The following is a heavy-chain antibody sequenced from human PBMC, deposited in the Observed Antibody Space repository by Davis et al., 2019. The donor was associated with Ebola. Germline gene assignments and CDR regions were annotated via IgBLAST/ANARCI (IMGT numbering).Heavy chain of an antibody. V-gene: IGHV3-48*03. D-gene: IGHD2-21*01. CDR3: AREAPFCGGDCLDY. CDR1: GFILRSYE. J-gene: IGHJ4*02. CDR2: NGPSGSDI. Sequence: GESLKIPCAASGFILRSYEMTWVRQAPGGGLEGVSYNGPSGSDIAYADSVKGRFTISRDNAKNSLFLQMNSLTAEDTALYYCAREAPFCGGDCLDYWGQGTLVTVSS.